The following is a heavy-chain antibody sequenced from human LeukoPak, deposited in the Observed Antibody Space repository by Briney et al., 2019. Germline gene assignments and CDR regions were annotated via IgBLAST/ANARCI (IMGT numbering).Heavy chain of an antibody. CDR1: GDSINSLDL. CDR3: AKDGGLWVSAHWGDS. V-gene: IGHV4-4*02. Sequence: SGTLSLTCTASGDSINSLDLWSWVRQPPGKGLEWIGEMYLSGTTHSNPSVKSRVTISIDKSKNQFFLNLSSVTAADTAVYYCAKDGGLWVSAHWGDSWGRGTLVTVSS. D-gene: IGHD7-27*01. CDR2: MYLSGTT. J-gene: IGHJ4*02.